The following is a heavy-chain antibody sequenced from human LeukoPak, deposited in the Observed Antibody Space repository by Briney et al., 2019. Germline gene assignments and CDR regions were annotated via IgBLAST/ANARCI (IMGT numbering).Heavy chain of an antibody. CDR1: GSTFSSYA. Sequence: GGSLRLSCAASGSTFSSYAVSWVRQAPGKGLEWVSALTGSGATTNYADSVKGRFTISRDNSNNTLFLQMNSLRAEDTAVYYCAKEDIVSTMGNFDYWGQGTLVTVSS. J-gene: IGHJ4*02. CDR2: LTGSGATT. D-gene: IGHD5/OR15-5a*01. V-gene: IGHV3-23*01. CDR3: AKEDIVSTMGNFDY.